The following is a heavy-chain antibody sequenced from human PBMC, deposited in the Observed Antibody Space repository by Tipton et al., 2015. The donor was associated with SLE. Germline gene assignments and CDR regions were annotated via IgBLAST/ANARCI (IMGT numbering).Heavy chain of an antibody. CDR1: GGSISSYY. V-gene: IGHV4-59*01. CDR3: ARDGTGLLGSYWYFDL. J-gene: IGHJ2*01. D-gene: IGHD2-8*02. Sequence: TLSLTCTVSGGSISSYYWSWIRQPPGKGLEWIGYIYYSGSTYYNPSLKSRVTISVDTSKNQFSLKLSSVTAADTAVYYCARDGTGLLGSYWYFDLWGRGTLVTVSS. CDR2: IYYSGST.